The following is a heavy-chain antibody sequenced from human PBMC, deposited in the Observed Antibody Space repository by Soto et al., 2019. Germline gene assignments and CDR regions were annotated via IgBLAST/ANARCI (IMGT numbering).Heavy chain of an antibody. J-gene: IGHJ5*02. Sequence: PSETLSLTCTVSGGSVSSNSYSWGWIRQSPGKGLEWIGEINHSGSTNYNPSLKSRVAMSVDTSKNQFSLKLSSVTAADMAVYYCAAAVARGWFDPWGQGTLVTVSS. CDR3: AAAVARGWFDP. CDR2: INHSGST. V-gene: IGHV4-39*07. CDR1: GGSVSSNSYS. D-gene: IGHD6-19*01.